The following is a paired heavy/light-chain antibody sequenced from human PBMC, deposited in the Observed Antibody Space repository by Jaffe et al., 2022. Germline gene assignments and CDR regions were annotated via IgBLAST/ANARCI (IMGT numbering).Light chain of an antibody. J-gene: IGKJ4*01. CDR2: AAS. V-gene: IGKV1-17*01. CDR1: QGIRND. CDR3: LQHNSYPLLT. Sequence: DIQMTQSPSSLSASVGDRVTITCRASQGIRNDLGWYQQKPGKAPKRLIYAASSLQSGVPSRFSGSGSGTEFTLTISSLQPEDFATYYCLQHNSYPLLTFGGGTKVEIK.
Heavy chain of an antibody. D-gene: IGHD6-13*01. CDR2: INPSGGST. V-gene: IGHV1-46*01. CDR3: ARDPARPYSSSWYYSDWDWFDP. J-gene: IGHJ5*02. Sequence: QVQLVQSGAEVKKPGASVKVSCKASGYTFTSYYMHWVRQAPGQGLEWMGIINPSGGSTSYAQKFQGRVTMTRDTSTSTVYMELSSLRSEDTAVYYCARDPARPYSSSWYYSDWDWFDPWGQGTLVTVSS. CDR1: GYTFTSYY.